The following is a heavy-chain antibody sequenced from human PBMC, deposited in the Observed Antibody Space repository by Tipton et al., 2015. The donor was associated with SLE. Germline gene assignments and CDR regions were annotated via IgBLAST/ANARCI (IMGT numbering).Heavy chain of an antibody. J-gene: IGHJ4*02. Sequence: LRLSCTVSGGSISSSTYYWGWIRQPPGKGLEWIGSLDYSGSTYYNPSLKSRISISVDTSKNQFSLKLSSVTAADTAVYYCARAVGDTSGYLDYWGLGTLVTVSS. CDR1: GGSISSSTYY. CDR2: LDYSGST. V-gene: IGHV4-39*07. CDR3: ARAVGDTSGYLDY. D-gene: IGHD3-22*01.